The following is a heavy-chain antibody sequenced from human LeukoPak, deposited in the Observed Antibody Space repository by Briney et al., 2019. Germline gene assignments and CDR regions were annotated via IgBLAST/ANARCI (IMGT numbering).Heavy chain of an antibody. J-gene: IGHJ5*02. V-gene: IGHV4-31*03. Sequence: SETLSLTCTVSGGSISSGGYYWSWIRQHPGKGLEWIGYIYYSGSTYYNPSLKSRVTISVDTSKNQFSLKLSSVTAADTAVYYCARVGSGSYYPGVNWFDPWGQGTLVTVSS. CDR2: IYYSGST. CDR1: GGSISSGGYY. CDR3: ARVGSGSYYPGVNWFDP. D-gene: IGHD3-10*01.